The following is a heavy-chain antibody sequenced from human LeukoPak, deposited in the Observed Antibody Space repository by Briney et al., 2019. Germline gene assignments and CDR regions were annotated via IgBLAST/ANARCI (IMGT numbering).Heavy chain of an antibody. J-gene: IGHJ5*02. CDR3: ARDPTAAGKGAWFDP. Sequence: PSETLSLTCTVSGDSISSSGYYWGWIRQPPGKGLEWIGSIYYSGSTYYNPSLKSRVTISVDTSKNQFSLKLSSVAAADTAVYYCARDPTAAGKGAWFDPWGQGTLVTVSS. CDR1: GDSISSSGYY. D-gene: IGHD6-13*01. CDR2: IYYSGST. V-gene: IGHV4-39*02.